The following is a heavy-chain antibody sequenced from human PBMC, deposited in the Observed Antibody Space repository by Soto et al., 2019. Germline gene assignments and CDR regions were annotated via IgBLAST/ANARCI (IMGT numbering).Heavy chain of an antibody. J-gene: IGHJ6*02. Sequence: PGGSLRLSCAASGFTFSSYSMNWVRQAPGKGLEWVSSISSSSSYIYYADSVKGRFTISRDNAKNSLYLQMNSLRAEDTAVYYCARDIGFGELVLYYYYGMDVWGQGTTVTVSS. CDR2: ISSSSSYI. V-gene: IGHV3-21*01. D-gene: IGHD3-10*01. CDR3: ARDIGFGELVLYYYYGMDV. CDR1: GFTFSSYS.